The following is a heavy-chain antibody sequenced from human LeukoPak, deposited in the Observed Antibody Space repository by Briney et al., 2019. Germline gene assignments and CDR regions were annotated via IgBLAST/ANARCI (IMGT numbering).Heavy chain of an antibody. J-gene: IGHJ4*02. D-gene: IGHD3-10*01. CDR2: IWYDGSNK. Sequence: PGGSLRLSCAASGFTFSSYGMHWVRQAPGKGLEWVAVIWYDGSNKYYADSVKGRFTISRDNSKNTLYLQMNSLRAEDTAVYYCARERWYYYGSGSHSDFDYWGQGTLVTVSS. V-gene: IGHV3-33*01. CDR3: ARERWYYYGSGSHSDFDY. CDR1: GFTFSSYG.